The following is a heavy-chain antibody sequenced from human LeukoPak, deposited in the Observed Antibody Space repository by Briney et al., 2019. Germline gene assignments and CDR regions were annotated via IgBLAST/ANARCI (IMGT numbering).Heavy chain of an antibody. J-gene: IGHJ4*02. V-gene: IGHV4-4*02. CDR3: AKMTLVTSFQLLVLDS. CDR2: IYHSGST. D-gene: IGHD2-21*02. CDR1: GGSISSSNW. Sequence: SGTLSLTCAVSGGSISSSNWWSWVRQPPGKGLEWIGEIYHSGSTNYNPSLESRVTVSVDNSKNQFSLKLSSVTAADTAVYYCAKMTLVTSFQLLVLDSWGPGTLVTISS.